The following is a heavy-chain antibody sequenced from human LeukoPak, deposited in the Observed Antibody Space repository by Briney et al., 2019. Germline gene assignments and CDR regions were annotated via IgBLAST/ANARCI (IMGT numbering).Heavy chain of an antibody. CDR1: GGSISGYY. J-gene: IGHJ2*01. V-gene: IGHV4-59*01. CDR2: IYHSGFT. Sequence: PSETLSLTCTVSGGSISGYYWSWPRQSPEKGLEWIGYIYHSGFTHYNPSLRSRVTISVDLSRNQFSLKLPSAPAADTAMYYCARDQRCSRFDGGCNQWFFDLWGRGTLVTVSS. CDR3: ARDQRCSRFDGGCNQWFFDL. D-gene: IGHD3-10*02.